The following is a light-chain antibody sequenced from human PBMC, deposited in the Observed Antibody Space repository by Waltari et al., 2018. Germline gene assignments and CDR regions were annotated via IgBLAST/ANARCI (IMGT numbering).Light chain of an antibody. V-gene: IGKV3-20*01. CDR2: DAS. CDR1: QSVSRS. CDR3: QHYVRLPAT. J-gene: IGKJ1*01. Sequence: EIVLTQSPGTLSLSPGDRATLSCRASQSVSRSLTWYQQTPGQAPRLLTYDASSRATGIPDRFSGSGSGTDFSLTISRLQPEDFAVYYCQHYVRLPATFGQGTKVEIK.